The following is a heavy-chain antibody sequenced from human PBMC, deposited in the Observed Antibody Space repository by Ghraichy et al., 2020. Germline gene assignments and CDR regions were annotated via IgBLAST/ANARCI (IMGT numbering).Heavy chain of an antibody. D-gene: IGHD3-16*01. CDR1: GFTFSSYD. CDR3: ARGGDLGPYWYFDL. J-gene: IGHJ2*01. V-gene: IGHV3-13*01. Sequence: GGSLRLSCAASGFTFSSYDMHWVRQATGKGLEWVSAIGTAGDTYYPGSVKGRFTISRENAKNSLYLQMNSLRAGDTAVYYCARGGDLGPYWYFDLWGRGTLVTVSS. CDR2: IGTAGDT.